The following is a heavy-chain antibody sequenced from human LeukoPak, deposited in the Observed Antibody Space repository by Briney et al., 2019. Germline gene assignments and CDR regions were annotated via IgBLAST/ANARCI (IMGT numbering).Heavy chain of an antibody. CDR2: ISAYNGNT. V-gene: IGHV1-18*04. Sequence: ASVKVSCKASGYTFTGYYMHWVRQAPGQGLEWMGWISAYNGNTNYAQKLQGRVTMTTDTSTSTAYMELRSLRSDDTAVYYCARDAYYDSSDAFDIWGQGTMVTVSS. D-gene: IGHD3-22*01. CDR3: ARDAYYDSSDAFDI. J-gene: IGHJ3*02. CDR1: GYTFTGYY.